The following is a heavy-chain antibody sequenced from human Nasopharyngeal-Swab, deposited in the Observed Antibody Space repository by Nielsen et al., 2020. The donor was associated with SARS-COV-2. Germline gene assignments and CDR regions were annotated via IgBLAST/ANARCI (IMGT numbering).Heavy chain of an antibody. CDR3: SRWGGGAYFDY. V-gene: IGHV3-72*01. CDR2: TRKRGNTYAT. D-gene: IGHD3-16*01. Sequence: VRQAPGKGLEWVGRTRKRGNTYATEYAASVKGRFTISRVDSRNSLYLHMSGLTTEDTAVYYCSRWGGGAYFDYWGQGTLVTVSS. J-gene: IGHJ4*02.